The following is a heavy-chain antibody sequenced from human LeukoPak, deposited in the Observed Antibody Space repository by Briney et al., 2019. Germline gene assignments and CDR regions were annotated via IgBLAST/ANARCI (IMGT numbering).Heavy chain of an antibody. V-gene: IGHV4-30-2*01. Sequence: PSETLSLTCAVSGGSISSGGYSWSWIRQPPGKGLEWIGYIYHSGSTYYNPSLKSRVTISVDRSKNQFSLKLSSVTAADTAVYYCARYHIGRGLRFYGGGSTAAGCAFDYWGQGTLVTVSS. D-gene: IGHD3-16*01. CDR1: GGSISSGGYS. CDR2: IYHSGST. CDR3: ARYHIGRGLRFYGGGSTAAGCAFDY. J-gene: IGHJ4*02.